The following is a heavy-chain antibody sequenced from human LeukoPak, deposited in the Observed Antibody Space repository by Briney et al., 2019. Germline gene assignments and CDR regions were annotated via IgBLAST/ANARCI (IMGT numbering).Heavy chain of an antibody. CDR3: AKDGAWMVREPYYMDV. CDR1: GFTFSSYA. CDR2: IRYDGSNK. Sequence: PGGSLRLSCAASGFTFSSYAMHWVRQAPGKGLEWVAFIRYDGSNKYYADSVKGRFTISRDNSKNTLYLQMNSLRAEDTAVYYCAKDGAWMVREPYYMDVWGKGTTVTISS. D-gene: IGHD3-10*01. J-gene: IGHJ6*03. V-gene: IGHV3-30*02.